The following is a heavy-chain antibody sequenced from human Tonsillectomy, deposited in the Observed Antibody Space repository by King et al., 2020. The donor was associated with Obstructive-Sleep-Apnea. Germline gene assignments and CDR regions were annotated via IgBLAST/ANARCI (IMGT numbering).Heavy chain of an antibody. CDR1: GFTVSSNY. CDR2: IYSGGST. CDR3: ARVSVEMATIVFDY. V-gene: IGHV3-53*04. D-gene: IGHD5-24*01. Sequence: VQLVESGGGLVQPGGSLRLSCAASGFTVSSNYMSWVRQAPGKGLEWVSVIYSGGSTYYADSVKGRFTISRHNSKNTLYLQMNSLRAEDTAVYYCARVSVEMATIVFDYWGQGTLVTVSS. J-gene: IGHJ4*02.